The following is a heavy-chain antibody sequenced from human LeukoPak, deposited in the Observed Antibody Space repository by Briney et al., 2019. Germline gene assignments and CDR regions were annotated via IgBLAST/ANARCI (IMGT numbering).Heavy chain of an antibody. CDR3: ARFLAGTRHFHFYYYMDV. CDR1: GGSFSGYY. V-gene: IGHV4-34*01. D-gene: IGHD3-9*01. J-gene: IGHJ6*03. CDR2: INHSGST. Sequence: PSETLSLTCAVYGGSFSGYYWSWIRQPPGKGLEWIGEINHSGSTNYNPSLKSRVTISVDTSKNQFSLKVISVTAADTAVYYCARFLAGTRHFHFYYYMDVWGKGTTVTISS.